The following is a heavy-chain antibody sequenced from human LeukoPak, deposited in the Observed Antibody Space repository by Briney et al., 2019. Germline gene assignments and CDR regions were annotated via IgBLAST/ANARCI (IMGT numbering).Heavy chain of an antibody. CDR1: GFIFSSYG. Sequence: GGSLRLSCAASGFIFSSYGMYWVRQAPGKGLEWVAVIWHDGSAEFYADSVKGRFSISRDDSKNTLYLQMNSLRAEDTALYYCAKDNRGGWSGYFDYWGKGTLVTVSS. V-gene: IGHV3-33*06. CDR2: IWHDGSAE. CDR3: AKDNRGGWSGYFDY. J-gene: IGHJ4*02. D-gene: IGHD6-19*01.